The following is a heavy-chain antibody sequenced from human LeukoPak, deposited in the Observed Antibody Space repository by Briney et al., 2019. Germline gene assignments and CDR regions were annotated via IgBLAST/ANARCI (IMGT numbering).Heavy chain of an antibody. D-gene: IGHD6-19*01. J-gene: IGHJ4*02. Sequence: PSETLSLTCTVSGGSVSSGSYYWSRIRQPPGKGLEWIGYIYYSGSTNYNPSLKSRVTISVDTSKNQFSLKLSSVTAAETAVYYCASRLSSGWYGGHDYWGQGTLVTVSS. CDR3: ASRLSSGWYGGHDY. CDR2: IYYSGST. V-gene: IGHV4-61*01. CDR1: GGSVSSGSYY.